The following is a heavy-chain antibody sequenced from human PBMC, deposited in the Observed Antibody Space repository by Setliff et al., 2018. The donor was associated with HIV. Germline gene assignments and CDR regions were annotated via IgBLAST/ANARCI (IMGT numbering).Heavy chain of an antibody. CDR3: AKNLYSSRWSPLDY. CDR1: GFTFDDYA. Sequence: PGGSLRLSCAASGFTFDDYAMHWVRQAPGKGLVWVSRINSDGSYTTYADSVKGRFTISRDNTKHTLYLQMNSLRAEDTAVYFCAKNLYSSRWSPLDYWGQGTLVTVSS. J-gene: IGHJ4*02. V-gene: IGHV3-74*01. D-gene: IGHD6-13*01. CDR2: INSDGSYT.